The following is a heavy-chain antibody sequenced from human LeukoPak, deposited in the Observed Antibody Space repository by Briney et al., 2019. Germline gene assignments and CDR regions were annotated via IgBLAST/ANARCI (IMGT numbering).Heavy chain of an antibody. CDR2: IYYSGST. J-gene: IGHJ3*02. CDR3: ARLRNKDRVPVAFDI. V-gene: IGHV4-39*01. D-gene: IGHD1/OR15-1a*01. CDR1: GGSISSSSYY. Sequence: SETLSLTCTVSGGSISSSSYYWGWIRQPPGKGLEWIGSIYYSGSTYYNPSLKSRVTISVDTSKNQFSLKLSSVTAADTAVYYCARLRNKDRVPVAFDIWGQGTMVTVSS.